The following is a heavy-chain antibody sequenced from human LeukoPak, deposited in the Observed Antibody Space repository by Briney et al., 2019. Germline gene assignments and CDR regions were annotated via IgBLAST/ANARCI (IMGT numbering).Heavy chain of an antibody. D-gene: IGHD3-10*01. CDR1: GFTLSSYS. V-gene: IGHV3-21*01. CDR3: ASLWGVLGDDAFDI. Sequence: GGSLRLSCAASGFTLSSYSMNWVRQAPGKGLEWVSSISSSSSYIYYADSVKGRFTISRDNAKNSLYLQMNSLRAEDTAVYYCASLWGVLGDDAFDIWGQGTMVTVSS. CDR2: ISSSSSYI. J-gene: IGHJ3*02.